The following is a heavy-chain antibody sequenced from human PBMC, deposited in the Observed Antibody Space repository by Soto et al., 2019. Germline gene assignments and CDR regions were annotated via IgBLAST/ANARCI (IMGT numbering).Heavy chain of an antibody. J-gene: IGHJ5*02. CDR2: IIPKFGKT. CDR1: GDTFSSYG. V-gene: IGHV1-69*13. CDR3: ARASGSGWYNWFDH. Sequence: SVKVSCKASGDTFSSYGVSWVRQAPGQGLEFLGGIIPKFGKTNYAQKFRGRVTITADESTSTAYMEVSSLRSEDTAVYYCARASGSGWYNWFDHWGQGTMVTVSS. D-gene: IGHD6-13*01.